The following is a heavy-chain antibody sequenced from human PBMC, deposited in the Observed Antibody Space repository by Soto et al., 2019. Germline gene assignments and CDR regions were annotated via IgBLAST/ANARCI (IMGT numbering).Heavy chain of an antibody. J-gene: IGHJ4*02. CDR1: RSTFNNYA. Sequence: ASVKVSCKTSRSTFNNYAISWVRQAPGQGLEWMGGIIPISGTANYAQRFQGRVTITADESTTTAYMDLSSLRSEDTALYYCARAGTSGWYFFDYWGQGTLVTVSS. D-gene: IGHD6-19*01. V-gene: IGHV1-69*13. CDR2: IIPISGTA. CDR3: ARAGTSGWYFFDY.